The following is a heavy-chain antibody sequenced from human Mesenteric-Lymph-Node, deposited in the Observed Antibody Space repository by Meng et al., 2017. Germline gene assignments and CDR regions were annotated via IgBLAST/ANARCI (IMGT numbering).Heavy chain of an antibody. J-gene: IGHJ4*02. CDR1: GDCVSSNSAA. V-gene: IGHV6-1*01. Sequence: QDHLHPSGPRLVKPQQPHSLSLAISGDCVSSNSAAWNVIRQSPSRGLEWLGRTYYRSKWYNGYAVSVKSRITINPDTSKNQFSLQLNSVTPEDTAMYYCARVAVGISSFDYWGQGTLVTVSS. CDR3: ARVAVGISSFDY. D-gene: IGHD1-26*01. CDR2: TYYRSKWYN.